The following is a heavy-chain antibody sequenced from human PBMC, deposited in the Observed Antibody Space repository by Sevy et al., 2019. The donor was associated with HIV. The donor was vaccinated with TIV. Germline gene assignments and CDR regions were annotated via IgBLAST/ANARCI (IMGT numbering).Heavy chain of an antibody. CDR2: IYYSGST. CDR3: ARGSLMTGRFDP. Sequence: SETLSLTCTVSGDSISSYYWSWIRQPPGKGLEWIGYIYYSGSTNYNPSLKSRVTISVDTSKNQFSLKLSSVTAADTAVYYCARGSLMTGRFDPWGQGTLVTVSS. D-gene: IGHD3-16*02. J-gene: IGHJ5*02. V-gene: IGHV4-59*01. CDR1: GDSISSYY.